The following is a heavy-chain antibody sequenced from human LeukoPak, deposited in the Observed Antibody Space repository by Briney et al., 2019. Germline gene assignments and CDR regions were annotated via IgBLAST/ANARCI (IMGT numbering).Heavy chain of an antibody. CDR1: GFTFSYYW. CDR3: ARGSDYGGYN. J-gene: IGHJ4*02. V-gene: IGHV3-74*01. CDR2: ISSDGSNT. D-gene: IGHD4-23*01. Sequence: GGSLRLSCAASGFTFSYYWMHWVRQAPGKGLVWVSRISSDGSNTNYADSVKGRFTISRDNAKNTLCLQTNSLRAEDTAVYYCARGSDYGGYNWSQGTLVTVSS.